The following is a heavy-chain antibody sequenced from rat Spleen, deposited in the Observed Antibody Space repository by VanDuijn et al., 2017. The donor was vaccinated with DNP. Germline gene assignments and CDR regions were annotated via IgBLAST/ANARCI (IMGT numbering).Heavy chain of an antibody. D-gene: IGHD1-11*01. CDR1: GLTFSNYA. V-gene: IGHV5S13*01. CDR2: ITNSGSDT. CDR3: TREDYGGSFDY. J-gene: IGHJ2*01. Sequence: EVQLVESGGGLVQPGRSLKLSCAASGLTFSNYAMAWVRQAPTKGLEWVASITNSGSDTKYRDSVQGRFTISRDNAKNTLYLQMNSLRSEDTASYYWTREDYGGSFDYWGQGVMVTVSS.